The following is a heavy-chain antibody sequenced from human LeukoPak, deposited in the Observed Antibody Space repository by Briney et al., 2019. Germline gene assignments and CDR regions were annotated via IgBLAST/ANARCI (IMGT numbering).Heavy chain of an antibody. V-gene: IGHV4-4*09. J-gene: IGHJ4*02. CDR3: SVAGS. CDR1: GGSISDYY. Sequence: SETLSLTCTVSGGSISDYYWSWIRQPPGKGLEWIGWIFGSGSSNYNPSLRSRVTISVDTSKNQFSLKLNSVTAADTAVYYCSVAGSWGQGTLVTISS. CDR2: IFGSGSS. D-gene: IGHD2-15*01.